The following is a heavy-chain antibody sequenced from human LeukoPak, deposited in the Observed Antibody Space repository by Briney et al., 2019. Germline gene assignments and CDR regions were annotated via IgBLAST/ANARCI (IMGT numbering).Heavy chain of an antibody. J-gene: IGHJ4*02. V-gene: IGHV3-30*18. CDR1: GFTFSSYG. CDR2: ISYDGSNK. Sequence: PGGSLRLSCAASGFTFSSYGMHWVRQAPGKGLEWVAVISYDGSNKYYADSVKGRFTISRDNSKNTLYLQMNSLRAEDTAMYYCAKPIAARQPYFDYWGQGTLVTVSS. CDR3: AKPIAARQPYFDY. D-gene: IGHD6-6*01.